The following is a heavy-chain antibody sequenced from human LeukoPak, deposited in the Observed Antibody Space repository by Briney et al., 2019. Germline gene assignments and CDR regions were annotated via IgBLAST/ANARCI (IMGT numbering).Heavy chain of an antibody. CDR1: GASFSGYY. Sequence: SETLSLTCAVYGASFSGYYWSWIRQPPGKGLEWIGEINHSGSTNYNPSLKSRVTISVDTSKNQFSLKLTSVTAADTAVYYCATVVVNWNYLNYWGQGTLVTVSS. D-gene: IGHD1-7*01. CDR2: INHSGST. V-gene: IGHV4-34*01. CDR3: ATVVVNWNYLNY. J-gene: IGHJ4*02.